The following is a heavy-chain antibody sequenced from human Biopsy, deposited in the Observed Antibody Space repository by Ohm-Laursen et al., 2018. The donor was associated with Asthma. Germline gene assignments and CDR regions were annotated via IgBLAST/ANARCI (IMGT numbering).Heavy chain of an antibody. Sequence: SSVKVSCKTSGYTFNSAGIAWVRQAPGQGLEWMGWISVYNGNTKVAQKLQDRVTMITDTSTGTAYMELRSLRSDDTAVYFCARAVDYSHYYGIDVWGQGTTVTVS. D-gene: IGHD3-10*01. V-gene: IGHV1-18*01. CDR3: ARAVDYSHYYGIDV. J-gene: IGHJ6*02. CDR1: GYTFNSAG. CDR2: ISVYNGNT.